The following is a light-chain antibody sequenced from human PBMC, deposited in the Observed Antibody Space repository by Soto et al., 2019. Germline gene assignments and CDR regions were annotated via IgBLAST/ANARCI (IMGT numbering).Light chain of an antibody. Sequence: EIVMTQSAATLSVSPGERAALSCRASQSVSSNLAWYQQKPGQAPRLLIYGASTGATGLPARFSGSGSGTEFTLTINSLQAEDCAVYYCQQYYNWPRTFGQRTRLEIK. CDR2: GAS. J-gene: IGKJ5*01. V-gene: IGKV3-15*01. CDR3: QQYYNWPRT. CDR1: QSVSSN.